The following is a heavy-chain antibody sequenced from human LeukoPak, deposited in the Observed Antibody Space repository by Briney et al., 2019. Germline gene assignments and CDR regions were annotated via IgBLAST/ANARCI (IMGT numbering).Heavy chain of an antibody. J-gene: IGHJ4*02. D-gene: IGHD5-18*01. CDR2: IYYTGSI. CDR3: ARTDSYGYYFDY. Sequence: SETLSFTCAVSAYSISSTNWWGWIRQPPGKGLEWIGYIYYTGSIYYNPSLKSRVTMSVDTSKNHFSLKLSSVTAVDTAVYYCARTDSYGYYFDYWGQGTLVTVSS. V-gene: IGHV4-28*05. CDR1: AYSISSTNW.